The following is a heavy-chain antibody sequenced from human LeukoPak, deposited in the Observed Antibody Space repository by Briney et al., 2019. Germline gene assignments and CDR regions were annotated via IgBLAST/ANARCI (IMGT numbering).Heavy chain of an antibody. CDR3: ARDLCGGDCYWPYYFDY. CDR2: IYHSGST. J-gene: IGHJ4*02. V-gene: IGHV4-4*02. D-gene: IGHD2-21*02. CDR1: GGSISSSNW. Sequence: SETLSLTCAVSGGSISSSNWWSWVRQPPGKGLEWIGEIYHSGSTNYNPSLKSRVTISVDKSRNQFSLKLGSVTAADTAVYYCARDLCGGDCYWPYYFDYWGQGTLVTVSS.